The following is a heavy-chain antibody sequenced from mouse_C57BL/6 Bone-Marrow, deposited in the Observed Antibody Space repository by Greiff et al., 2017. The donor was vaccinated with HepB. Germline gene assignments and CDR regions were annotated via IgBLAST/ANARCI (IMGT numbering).Heavy chain of an antibody. CDR3: TTDYYGSSYVGY. V-gene: IGHV14-4*01. Sequence: VQLQQSGAELVRPGASVKLSCTASGFNIKDDYMHWVKQRPEQGLEWIGWIDPENGDTEYASKFQGKATITADTSSNTAYLQHSSLTSEDAAVYYCTTDYYGSSYVGYGGQGNTPTVSA. CDR2: IDPENGDT. CDR1: GFNIKDDY. D-gene: IGHD1-1*01. J-gene: IGHJ2*01.